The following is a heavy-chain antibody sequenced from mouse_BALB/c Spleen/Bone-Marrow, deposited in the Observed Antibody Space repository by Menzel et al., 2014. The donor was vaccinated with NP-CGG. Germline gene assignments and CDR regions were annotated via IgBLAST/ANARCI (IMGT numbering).Heavy chain of an antibody. CDR1: GYSFARYW. CDR3: ARGIYYDNHACFAY. D-gene: IGHD2-1*01. CDR2: IYPGNSDT. Sequence: EVQLQESGTVLARPGASVKLSCKASGYSFARYWMHWVKQRPGQGLEWIGAIYPGNSDTTFKQKFKDKAKLTAVTSASTAFMELSSLTNEDSAVYYCARGIYYDNHACFAYWGQGTLVTVSA. J-gene: IGHJ3*01. V-gene: IGHV1-5*01.